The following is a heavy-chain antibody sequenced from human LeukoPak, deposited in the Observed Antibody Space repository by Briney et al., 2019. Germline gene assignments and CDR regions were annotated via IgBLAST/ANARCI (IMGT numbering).Heavy chain of an antibody. CDR3: ARPKYYFDSSGYYYFDN. J-gene: IGHJ4*02. CDR1: GYTFTGYY. D-gene: IGHD3-22*01. Sequence: ASVKVSCTASGYTFTGYYMHWVRQAPGQGLEWMGWISAYDGNTNFAQKLQGRVTMTTDTSTSTAYMELRRLRSDDTAVYYCARPKYYFDSSGYYYFDNWGQGTLVTVSS. CDR2: ISAYDGNT. V-gene: IGHV1-18*04.